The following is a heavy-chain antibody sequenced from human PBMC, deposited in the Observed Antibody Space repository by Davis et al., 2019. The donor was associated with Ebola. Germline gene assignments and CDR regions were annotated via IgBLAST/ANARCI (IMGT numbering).Heavy chain of an antibody. CDR1: GYTFTSYA. CDR2: INAGNGNT. Sequence: ASVKVSCKASGYTFTSYAMHWVRQAPGQRLEWMGWINAGNGNTKYSQKFQGRVTITRDTSASTAYMELSSLRSEDTAVYYCARDGGRGSAAAGTCLDYWGRGTLVTVSS. J-gene: IGHJ4*02. V-gene: IGHV1-3*01. CDR3: ARDGGRGSAAAGTCLDY. D-gene: IGHD6-13*01.